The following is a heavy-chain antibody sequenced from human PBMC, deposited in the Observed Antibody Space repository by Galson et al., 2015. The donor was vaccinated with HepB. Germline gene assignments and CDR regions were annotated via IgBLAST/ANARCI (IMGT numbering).Heavy chain of an antibody. CDR1: GYTLTSYG. V-gene: IGHV1-18*04. Sequence: SVKVSCKASGYTLTSYGISWVRQAPGQGLEWMGWISAYNGNTNYAQKLQGRVTMTIDTSTSTAYMELRSLRSDDTAVYYCARDGAPAPSGVDPWGQGTLVTVSS. J-gene: IGHJ5*02. CDR2: ISAYNGNT. CDR3: ARDGAPAPSGVDP.